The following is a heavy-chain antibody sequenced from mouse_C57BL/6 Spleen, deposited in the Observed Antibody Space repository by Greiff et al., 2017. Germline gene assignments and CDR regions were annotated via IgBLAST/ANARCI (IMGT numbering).Heavy chain of an antibody. CDR1: GYTFTDYE. Sequence: QVQLQQSGAELVRPGASVTLSCKASGYTFTDYEMHWVKQTPVHGLEWIGAIDPETGGTAYNQKFKGKAILTADKSSSTAYMELRSLTSEDSAVYYCTRKEHHYYAMDYWGQGTSVTVSS. CDR3: TRKEHHYYAMDY. J-gene: IGHJ4*01. CDR2: IDPETGGT. V-gene: IGHV1-15*01.